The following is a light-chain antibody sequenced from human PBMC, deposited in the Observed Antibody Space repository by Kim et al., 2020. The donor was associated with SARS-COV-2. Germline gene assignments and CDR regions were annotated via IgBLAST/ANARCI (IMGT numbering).Light chain of an antibody. J-gene: IGLJ2*01. CDR1: SSDVGGYTY. Sequence: GQSITISCTGTSSDVGGYTYVSWYQQPPGKAPKLMIYGVSNRPSGVSTRFSGSKSGNTASLTISGLQAEDEADYYCSSYTTSTSVVFGGGTQLTVL. CDR2: GVS. CDR3: SSYTTSTSVV. V-gene: IGLV2-14*03.